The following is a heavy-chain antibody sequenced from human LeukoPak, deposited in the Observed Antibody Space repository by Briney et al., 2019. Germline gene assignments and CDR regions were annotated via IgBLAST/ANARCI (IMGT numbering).Heavy chain of an antibody. D-gene: IGHD3-10*01. CDR1: GYTFTGYY. J-gene: IGHJ4*02. CDR3: ARVNNYYNGNAFDS. Sequence: ASVKVSCKASGYTFTGYYMHWVRQAPGQGLEWMGWINPNSGGTNYAQKFQGRVTMTRDTSISTAYMELSRLKSDDTAVFYCARVNNYYNGNAFDSWGQGTLVTVSS. V-gene: IGHV1-2*02. CDR2: INPNSGGT.